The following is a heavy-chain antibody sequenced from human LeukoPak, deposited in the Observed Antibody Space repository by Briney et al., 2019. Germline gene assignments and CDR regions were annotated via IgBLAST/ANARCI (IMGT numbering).Heavy chain of an antibody. J-gene: IGHJ4*02. Sequence: GGSLRLSCAASGFTFSTYFIHWVRQGPGKGLVWVSRIGSDGSSASSADSVKGRFTISRDKAKNTLYLQMDSLRAEDTAVYYCARDGSLVTATVIDYWGQGTLVTVSS. CDR2: IGSDGSSA. V-gene: IGHV3-74*01. D-gene: IGHD2-21*02. CDR3: ARDGSLVTATVIDY. CDR1: GFTFSTYF.